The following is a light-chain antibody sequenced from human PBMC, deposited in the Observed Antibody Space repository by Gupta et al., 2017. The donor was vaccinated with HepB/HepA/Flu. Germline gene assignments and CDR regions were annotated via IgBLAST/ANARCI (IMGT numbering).Light chain of an antibody. V-gene: IGLV1-44*01. Sequence: QSVLTQPPSTSGTPGHRVTISCSGSSPNIGSNTVNWYQQLPRTAPKLLIYSSNQRPSGLPDRFSGSKSGTSASLAISGLQSEDEADYYCAAWSNSLNGWVFGGGTKLTVL. CDR1: SPNIGSNT. CDR2: SSN. J-gene: IGLJ3*02. CDR3: AAWSNSLNGWV.